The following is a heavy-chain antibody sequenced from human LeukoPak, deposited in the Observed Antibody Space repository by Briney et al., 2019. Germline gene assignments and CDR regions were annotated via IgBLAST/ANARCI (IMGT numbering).Heavy chain of an antibody. J-gene: IGHJ4*02. V-gene: IGHV1-69*04. CDR1: GGTFSSYA. Sequence: SVKVSFKASGGTFSSYAISWVRQAPGQGLEWMGRIIPILGIANYAQKFQGRVTITADKSTSTAYMELSSLRSEDTAVYYCARGYCTNGVCAPSDYWGQGTLVTVSS. D-gene: IGHD2-8*01. CDR3: ARGYCTNGVCAPSDY. CDR2: IIPILGIA.